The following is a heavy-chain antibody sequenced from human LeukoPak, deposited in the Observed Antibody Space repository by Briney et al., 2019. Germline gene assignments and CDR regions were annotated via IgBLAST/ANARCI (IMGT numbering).Heavy chain of an antibody. CDR2: IQPGNPEI. J-gene: IGHJ4*02. D-gene: IGHD3-22*01. CDR1: EYSFTSYW. V-gene: IGHV5-51*01. Sequence: GESLKISCKASEYSFTSYWIGWVRQMPGKGLEWVDNIQPGNPEIRYSPSFQGQVTLSADKSISTAYLQWSSLKASDTAMHYCARRHYYYDRSGFYYYFDTWGQGTQVTVTS. CDR3: ARRHYYYDRSGFYYYFDT.